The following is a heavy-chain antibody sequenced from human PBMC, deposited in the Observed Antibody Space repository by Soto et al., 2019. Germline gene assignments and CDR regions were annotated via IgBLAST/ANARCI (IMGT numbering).Heavy chain of an antibody. Sequence: EVQLVQSGAEVKKPGESLRISCRGSGYTFSNYWIGWVRQMPGKGLEWMGLIYPGDSDTRTSPSFQGQVTISADKPINTASLQWRGLKASDSAMYYCVRGWGYCSGGSCYGGDYFDYWGQGTQVTVSS. CDR1: GYTFSNYW. CDR2: IYPGDSDT. J-gene: IGHJ4*02. D-gene: IGHD2-15*01. CDR3: VRGWGYCSGGSCYGGDYFDY. V-gene: IGHV5-51*04.